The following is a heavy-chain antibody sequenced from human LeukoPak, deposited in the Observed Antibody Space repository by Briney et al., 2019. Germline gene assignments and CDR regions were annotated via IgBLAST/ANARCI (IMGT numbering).Heavy chain of an antibody. J-gene: IGHJ4*02. V-gene: IGHV1-2*02. CDR2: INPNSGGT. Sequence: ASVKVSCKASGYTFTGYYMHWVRQAPGQGLEWMGWINPNSGGTNYAQKFQGRVTMTRDTSISTAYMELSGLRSDDTAVYYCAKAPFCRGGSCYKTFYYWGQGTLVTVSS. CDR1: GYTFTGYY. CDR3: AKAPFCRGGSCYKTFYY. D-gene: IGHD2-15*01.